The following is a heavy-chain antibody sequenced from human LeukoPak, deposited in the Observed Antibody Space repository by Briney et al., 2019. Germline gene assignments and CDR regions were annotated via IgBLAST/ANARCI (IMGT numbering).Heavy chain of an antibody. J-gene: IGHJ4*02. CDR3: ARDREGYSSSSFRFDY. CDR2: IIPIFGTA. V-gene: IGHV1-69*13. D-gene: IGHD6-6*01. CDR1: GGTFSSYA. Sequence: ASVKVSCKASGGTFSSYAISCVRQAPGQGLEWMGGIIPIFGTANYAQKFQGRVTITADESTSTAYMELSSLRSEDTAVYYCARDREGYSSSSFRFDYWGQGTLVTVSS.